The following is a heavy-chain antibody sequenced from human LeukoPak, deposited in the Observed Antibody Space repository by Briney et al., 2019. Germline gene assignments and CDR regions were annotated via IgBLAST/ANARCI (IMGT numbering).Heavy chain of an antibody. V-gene: IGHV4-34*01. CDR1: GGSFSGYY. CDR2: INHSGST. J-gene: IGHJ5*02. D-gene: IGHD2-15*01. Sequence: PSETLSLTCAVYGGSFSGYYWSWIRQPPGKGLEWIGEINHSGSTNYNPSLKSRVTISVDTSKNQFSLKLSSVTAADTAVYYCAGGTPRWFDPWGQGTLVTVSS. CDR3: AGGTPRWFDP.